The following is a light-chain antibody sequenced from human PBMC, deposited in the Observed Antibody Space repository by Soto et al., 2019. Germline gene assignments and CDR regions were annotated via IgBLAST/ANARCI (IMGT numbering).Light chain of an antibody. CDR1: QTISSW. J-gene: IGKJ1*01. V-gene: IGKV1-5*01. CDR2: DAS. Sequence: DIQVTQSPPTLSASVGDRVTITCRASQTISSWFAWYQQKPGKAPKLLIYDASSLESGVPSRFSGTGLGTEFTLTIGSLQPDDFATYYCQQYNSYSWTFGQGTKVDNK. CDR3: QQYNSYSWT.